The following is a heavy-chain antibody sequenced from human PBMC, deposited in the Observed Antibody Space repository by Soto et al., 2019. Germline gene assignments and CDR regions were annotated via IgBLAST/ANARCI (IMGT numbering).Heavy chain of an antibody. Sequence: QVQLVQSGAEVKKPGASVKVSCKASGYTFTSYGISWVRQAPGQGLEWMGWISAYNGNTNYAQKLQGRVTMTTDTSTSTTYMELRSLRSDDTAVYYCARGLSGVAAAGNDAFDIWGQGTMVTVSS. V-gene: IGHV1-18*01. CDR2: ISAYNGNT. D-gene: IGHD6-13*01. J-gene: IGHJ3*02. CDR3: ARGLSGVAAAGNDAFDI. CDR1: GYTFTSYG.